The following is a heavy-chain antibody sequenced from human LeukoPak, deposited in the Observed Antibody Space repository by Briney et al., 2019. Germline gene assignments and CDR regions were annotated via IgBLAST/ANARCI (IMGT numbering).Heavy chain of an antibody. J-gene: IGHJ4*02. Sequence: PGGSLRLSCTASGFTFSSYAMNWVRQAPGKGLEWVSGIGAGGTFTYYADSVKGRFTIFRDSSRNTLYLQMNSLRADDTAVYYCAKDLDYTTYGYYLDYWGQGTLVTVSS. V-gene: IGHV3-23*01. D-gene: IGHD4-11*01. CDR1: GFTFSSYA. CDR3: AKDLDYTTYGYYLDY. CDR2: IGAGGTFT.